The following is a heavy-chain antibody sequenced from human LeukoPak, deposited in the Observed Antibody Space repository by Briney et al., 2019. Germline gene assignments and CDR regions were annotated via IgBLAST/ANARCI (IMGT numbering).Heavy chain of an antibody. V-gene: IGHV4-59*01. J-gene: IGHJ4*02. D-gene: IGHD6-13*01. CDR3: ARVTGYRIEDYFDY. Sequence: SETLSLTCTVSGGSISTYYWSWIRQPPGKGLEWIGYIYYTGSTNYNPSLKSRVTISVETSKNEFSLKLRSVTAADTAVYYCARVTGYRIEDYFDYWGQGTLVTVSS. CDR1: GGSISTYY. CDR2: IYYTGST.